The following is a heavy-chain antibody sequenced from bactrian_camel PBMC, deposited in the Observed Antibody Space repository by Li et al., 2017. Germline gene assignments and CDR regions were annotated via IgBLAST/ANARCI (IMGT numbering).Heavy chain of an antibody. V-gene: IGHV3S53*01. CDR3: SKLLLGYYNQYEVPAFFDS. CDR2: VYVGNT. CDR1: GNAYSSMNC. D-gene: IGHD1*01. Sequence: HVQLVESGGGLVQPGVSLKLSCAASGNAYSSMNCMGWFRQVPGKEREGVAVVYVGNTAYADSVKGRFTISRDNAKNTLYLQLNSLKTEDTGMYYCSKLLLGYYNQYEVPAFFDSWGQGTQVTVS. J-gene: IGHJ6*01.